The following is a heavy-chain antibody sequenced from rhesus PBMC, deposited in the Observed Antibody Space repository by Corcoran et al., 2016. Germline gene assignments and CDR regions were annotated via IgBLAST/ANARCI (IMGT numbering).Heavy chain of an antibody. J-gene: IGHJ4*01. CDR1: GGSISSSNW. Sequence: QVQLQESGPGLVKPSETLSLTCAVSGGSISSSNWWCWIRQPPGKGLGGIGYISCSSGSTYYNPSLKSRVTISTDTSKNQFSLKLSSVTAADTAVYYCARHPRSYYDSGYYTSVYWGQGVLVTVSS. D-gene: IGHD3-28*01. CDR3: ARHPRSYYDSGYYTSVY. CDR2: ISCSSGST. V-gene: IGHV4-65*01.